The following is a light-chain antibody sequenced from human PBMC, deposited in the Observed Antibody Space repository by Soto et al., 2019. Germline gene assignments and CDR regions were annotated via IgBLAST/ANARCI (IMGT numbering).Light chain of an antibody. V-gene: IGKV3-15*01. CDR3: QQYGSPRWT. Sequence: EIVMTQSPATLSVSPGDRATLSCRASQSVSSNLAWYQQKPGQAPRLLIDGASTRATGIPARFSGSGSGTEFTLTISRLEPEDFAVYYCQQYGSPRWTFGQGTKVDIK. J-gene: IGKJ1*01. CDR2: GAS. CDR1: QSVSSN.